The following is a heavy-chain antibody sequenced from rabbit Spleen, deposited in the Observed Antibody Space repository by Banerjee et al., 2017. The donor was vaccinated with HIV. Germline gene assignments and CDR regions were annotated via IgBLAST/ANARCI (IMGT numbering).Heavy chain of an antibody. CDR1: GFSFNEFSFNSGYD. J-gene: IGHJ6*01. V-gene: IGHV1S40*01. Sequence: QSLEESGGGLVKPGASLTLTCKASGFSFNEFSFNSGYDMCWVRQAPGKGLEWIGCINTATGKDVYASWAKGRFTISTTSSTTVTLQMTSLTVADTATYFCARDTGSSFSSYGMDLWGPGTLVTVS. CDR2: INTATGKD. CDR3: ARDTGSSFSSYGMDL. D-gene: IGHD8-1*01.